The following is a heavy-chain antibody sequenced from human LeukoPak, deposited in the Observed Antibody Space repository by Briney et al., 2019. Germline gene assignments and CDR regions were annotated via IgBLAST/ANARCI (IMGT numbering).Heavy chain of an antibody. CDR3: ARGPYCSGGSCYSRAEYFQH. CDR2: INHSGST. D-gene: IGHD2-15*01. CDR1: GGSFSGYY. J-gene: IGHJ1*01. Sequence: TSETLSLTCAVYGGSFSGYYWSWIRQPPGKGLEWIGEINHSGSTNYNPSLKSRVTISVDTSKNQFSLKLSSVTAADTAMYYCARGPYCSGGSCYSRAEYFQHWGQGTLVTVSS. V-gene: IGHV4-34*01.